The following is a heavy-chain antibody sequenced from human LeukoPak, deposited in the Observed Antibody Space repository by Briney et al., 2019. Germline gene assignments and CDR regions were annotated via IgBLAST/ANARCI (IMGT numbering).Heavy chain of an antibody. V-gene: IGHV4-61*02. D-gene: IGHD2-21*01. J-gene: IGHJ4*02. CDR2: IYTSGST. Sequence: SQTLSLTCTVSGGSISSGSYYWSWIRQPAGKGLEWIGRIYTSGSTNYNPSLKSRVTISVDTSKNQFSLKLSSVTAADTAVYYCARGRLWPDYWGQGTLVTVSS. CDR3: ARGRLWPDY. CDR1: GGSISSGSYY.